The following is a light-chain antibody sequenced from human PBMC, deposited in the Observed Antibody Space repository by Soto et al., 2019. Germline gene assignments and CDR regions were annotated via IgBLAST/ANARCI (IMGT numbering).Light chain of an antibody. Sequence: DIQMSQSPFTVSASVGDRVTITCRASQSISNRLAWHQQKPGKAPKVLIYDASNLNSGVPSRFSGSGSGTEFTLTISSLQPDDFATYYCQQYYNYPWTFGQGTMVDIK. CDR2: DAS. V-gene: IGKV1-5*01. CDR3: QQYYNYPWT. CDR1: QSISNR. J-gene: IGKJ1*01.